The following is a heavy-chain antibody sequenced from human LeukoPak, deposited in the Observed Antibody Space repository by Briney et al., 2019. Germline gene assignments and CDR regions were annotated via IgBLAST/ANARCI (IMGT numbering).Heavy chain of an antibody. V-gene: IGHV1-2*02. Sequence: ASVKVSCKASGYTFTGYYMHWVRQAPGQGLEWMGWINPNSGGTNYAQKFQGRVTMTRDTSISTAYMELSRLRSDDMAVYYCARALGYGPPFDYWGQGTLVTVSS. D-gene: IGHD5-18*01. CDR1: GYTFTGYY. CDR2: INPNSGGT. CDR3: ARALGYGPPFDY. J-gene: IGHJ4*02.